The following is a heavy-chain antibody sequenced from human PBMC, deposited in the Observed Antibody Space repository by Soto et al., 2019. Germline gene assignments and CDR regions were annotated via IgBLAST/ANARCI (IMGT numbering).Heavy chain of an antibody. CDR2: ISYDGSNK. J-gene: IGHJ5*02. CDR3: ARDSSVVXAAITFDFWSGPKGFDP. Sequence: GGSLRLSCAASGFTFSSYAMHWVRQAPGKGLEWVAVISYDGSNKYYADSVKGRFTISRDNSKNTLYLQMNSLRAEDTAVYYCARDSSVVXAAITFDFWSGPKGFDPWGQGTLVTVSS. CDR1: GFTFSSYA. D-gene: IGHD3-3*01. V-gene: IGHV3-30-3*01.